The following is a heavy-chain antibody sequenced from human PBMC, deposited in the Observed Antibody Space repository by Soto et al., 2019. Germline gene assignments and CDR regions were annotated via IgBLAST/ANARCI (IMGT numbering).Heavy chain of an antibody. J-gene: IGHJ6*02. V-gene: IGHV1-18*01. Sequence: QVQLVQSGAEVKKPGASVKVSCKASGYSFTRYGISWVRQAPGQGLEWMGWISTYNENTNYAQKFQGRVTITRDTSASTAYMELSSLRSEDTAVYYCARGAVVVVAATRLYYYGMDVWGQGTTVTVSS. CDR1: GYSFTRYG. CDR3: ARGAVVVVAATRLYYYGMDV. D-gene: IGHD2-15*01. CDR2: ISTYNENT.